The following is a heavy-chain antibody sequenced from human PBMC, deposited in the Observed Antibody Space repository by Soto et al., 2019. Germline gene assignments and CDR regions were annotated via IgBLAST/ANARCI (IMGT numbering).Heavy chain of an antibody. J-gene: IGHJ5*02. V-gene: IGHV3-33*01. D-gene: IGHD3-22*01. CDR1: GFTFSSYG. Sequence: QVQLVESGGGVVQPGRSLRLSCAASGFTFSSYGMHWVRQAPGKGLEWVAVIWYDGSNKYYADSVKGRFTISRDNSKNTLYLQMNSLRAEDTAVYYCASWVSSGYYLSWGQGTLVTVSS. CDR3: ASWVSSGYYLS. CDR2: IWYDGSNK.